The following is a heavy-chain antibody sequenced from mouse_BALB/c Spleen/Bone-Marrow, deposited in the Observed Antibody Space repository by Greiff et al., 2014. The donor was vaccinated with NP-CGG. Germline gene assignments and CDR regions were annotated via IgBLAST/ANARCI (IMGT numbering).Heavy chain of an antibody. V-gene: IGHV1-80*01. CDR2: IYPGDGDT. J-gene: IGHJ3*01. Sequence: QVQLKESGAELVRPGSSVKISCKASGYAFSSYWVTWVKQRPGQGLEWIGQIYPGDGDTNYNGKFKDKVTLTADNSSSAAYMQLSSLTSEDSAVYFCAKVTTGFAYWGQGTLVTVSA. CDR1: GYAFSSYW. CDR3: AKVTTGFAY. D-gene: IGHD2-2*01.